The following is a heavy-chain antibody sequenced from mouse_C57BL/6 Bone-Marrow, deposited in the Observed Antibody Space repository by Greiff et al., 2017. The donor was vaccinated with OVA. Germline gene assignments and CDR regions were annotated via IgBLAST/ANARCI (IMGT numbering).Heavy chain of an antibody. V-gene: IGHV2-5*01. CDR3: AKTGMGRRAMDY. J-gene: IGHJ4*01. CDR1: GFSLTSYG. CDR2: IWRGGST. D-gene: IGHD2-10*02. Sequence: VQLQESGPGLVQPSQSLSITCTVSGFSLTSYGVHWVRQSPGKGLEWLGVIWRGGSTDYNAAFMSRLSITKDNSKSQVFFKMNSLQADDTAIYYCAKTGMGRRAMDYWGQGTSVTVSS.